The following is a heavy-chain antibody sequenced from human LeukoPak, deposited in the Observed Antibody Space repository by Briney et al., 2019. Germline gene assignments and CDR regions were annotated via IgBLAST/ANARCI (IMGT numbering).Heavy chain of an antibody. CDR1: GYTFTDYY. Sequence: GASVKVSCKASGYTFTDYYMHWVGQAPGQGFEWMGWINPNDGDTNYAQKFQGRVTMTRDTSISTAHMEVSRLRSDDTAVYYCASANFLYCSSSTCLFDYWGQGTLVTVSS. D-gene: IGHD2-2*01. CDR3: ASANFLYCSSSTCLFDY. V-gene: IGHV1-2*02. J-gene: IGHJ4*02. CDR2: INPNDGDT.